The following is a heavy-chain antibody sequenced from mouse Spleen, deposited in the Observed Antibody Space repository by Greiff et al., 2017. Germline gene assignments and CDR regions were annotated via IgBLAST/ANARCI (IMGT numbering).Heavy chain of an antibody. CDR2: INYDGSST. V-gene: IGHV5-16*01. CDR3: ARPANWDWYFDV. CDR1: GFTFSDYY. J-gene: IGHJ1*01. Sequence: DVQLVESEGGLVQPGSSMKLSCTASGFTFSDYYMAWVRQVPEKGLEWVANINYDGSSTYYLDSLKSRFIISRDNAKNILYLQMSSLKSEDTATYYCARPANWDWYFDVWGAGTTVTVSS. D-gene: IGHD4-1*01.